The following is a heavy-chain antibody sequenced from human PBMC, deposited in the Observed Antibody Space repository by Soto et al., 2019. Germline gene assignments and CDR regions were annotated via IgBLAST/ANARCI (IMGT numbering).Heavy chain of an antibody. CDR2: IYDSGSS. CDR1: GASISSGDYY. J-gene: IGHJ4*02. D-gene: IGHD5-12*01. CDR3: AREKGYISGPKNFDY. Sequence: SETLSLTCTVSGASISSGDYYWSWIRPSPGKGLEWIGYIYDSGSSYYNPSLKSRVTMSVDTSKNQFSLKLRSVTAADTAVYYCAREKGYISGPKNFDYWGQGTLVTVSS. V-gene: IGHV4-30-4*01.